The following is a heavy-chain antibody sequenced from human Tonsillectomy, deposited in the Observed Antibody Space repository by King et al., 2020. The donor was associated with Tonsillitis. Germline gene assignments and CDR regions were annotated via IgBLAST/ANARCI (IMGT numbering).Heavy chain of an antibody. V-gene: IGHV3-23*01. CDR2: ISGSGGST. Sequence: VQLLESGGGLVQPGGSLRLSCAASGFSFSSYAMNWVRQAPGKGLEWVSVISGSGGSTYYADSVKGRFTISRDNSKNTLYLQMNSLRAEDTAVYYCAKDGEYCSGGTCYLKCDYWGQGTLVTVSS. J-gene: IGHJ4*02. D-gene: IGHD2-15*01. CDR3: AKDGEYCSGGTCYLKCDY. CDR1: GFSFSSYA.